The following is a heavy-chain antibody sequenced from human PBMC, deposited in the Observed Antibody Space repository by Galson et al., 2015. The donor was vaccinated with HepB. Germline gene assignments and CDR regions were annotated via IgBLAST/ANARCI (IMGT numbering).Heavy chain of an antibody. V-gene: IGHV1-58*02. D-gene: IGHD3-22*01. J-gene: IGHJ4*02. CDR2: IVVDSGNT. CDR3: AASLDDSSGSQLY. CDR1: GFTFTSSA. Sequence: SVKVSCKASGFTFTSSAMQWVRQARGQRLEWIGWIVVDSGNTNYAQKFHERVTISKDMSTTTAYMGLSSLRSEDTAVYYCAASLDDSSGSQLYWCQGTLVTVAS.